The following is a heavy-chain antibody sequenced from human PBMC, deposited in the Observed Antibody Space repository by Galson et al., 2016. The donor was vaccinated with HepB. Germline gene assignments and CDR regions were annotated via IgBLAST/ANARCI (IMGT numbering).Heavy chain of an antibody. Sequence: SLRLSCAASGFTFSIYGMHWIRQAPGKGLEWVALVWYDGTNEYYAQSVRGRFTISRDNSKNTLYLQMNSLSAEDTAISYCARAGREWWWELQEGVDFWGQGTMVTVSS. V-gene: IGHV3-33*01. CDR1: GFTFSIYG. J-gene: IGHJ3*01. D-gene: IGHD2-15*01. CDR3: ARAGREWWWELQEGVDF. CDR2: VWYDGTNE.